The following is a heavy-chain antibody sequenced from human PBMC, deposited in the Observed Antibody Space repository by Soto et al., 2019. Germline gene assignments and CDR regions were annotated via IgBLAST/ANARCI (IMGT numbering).Heavy chain of an antibody. V-gene: IGHV3-33*01. CDR3: ARARQDQNWLDP. CDR2: IWSGGSNI. J-gene: IGHJ5*02. Sequence: PGGSMRLSCAASGSTLSNNGIHCVRPAPGKGLEWVAVIWSGGSNIYYADSVKDRFTISRDNSKNTLYLQMNSLRAEDTAVYYCARARQDQNWLDPWGKGTLVTVSS. CDR1: GSTLSNNG.